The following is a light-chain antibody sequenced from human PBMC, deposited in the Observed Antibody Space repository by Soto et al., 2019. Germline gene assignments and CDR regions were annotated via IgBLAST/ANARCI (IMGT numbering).Light chain of an antibody. Sequence: EIELTQSPGTLSLSPGERATLSCRASQSVSSNYLAWYQHKPGHAPRLLIYGASSRATGIPDRFSGSGSGTEFTLTISSLEPEDLAVYYCQQYGSLLHAFGQGTKLEIK. CDR3: QQYGSLLHA. V-gene: IGKV3-20*01. CDR2: GAS. CDR1: QSVSSNY. J-gene: IGKJ2*01.